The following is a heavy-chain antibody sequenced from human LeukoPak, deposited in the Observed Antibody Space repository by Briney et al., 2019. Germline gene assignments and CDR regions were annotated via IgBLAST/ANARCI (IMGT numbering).Heavy chain of an antibody. V-gene: IGHV4-61*02. CDR2: TYTSGST. D-gene: IGHD2-21*01. CDR3: ARVAKLIDAFDI. CDR1: GGSISSGSYY. J-gene: IGHJ3*02. Sequence: SETLSLTCTVSGGSISSGSYYWSWIRQPAGKGLEWIGRTYTSGSTNYNPSLKSRVTISVDTSKNQFSLKLSSVTAADTAVYYCARVAKLIDAFDIWGQGTMVTVSS.